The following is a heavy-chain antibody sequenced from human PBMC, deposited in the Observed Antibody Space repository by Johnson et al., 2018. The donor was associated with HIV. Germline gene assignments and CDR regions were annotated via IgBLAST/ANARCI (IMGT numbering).Heavy chain of an antibody. CDR3: ARSYSSSSHDAFDI. V-gene: IGHV3-48*03. D-gene: IGHD6-6*01. Sequence: EVQLVESGGGLVQPGRSLRLSCTASGFTFGDYAMSWVRQAPGKGLEWVSYISSSGSTIYYADSVKGRFTIYRANAKNSLYLQMNSLRAEDTAVYYCARSYSSSSHDAFDIWGQGTMVTVSS. CDR1: GFTFGDYA. J-gene: IGHJ3*02. CDR2: ISSSGSTI.